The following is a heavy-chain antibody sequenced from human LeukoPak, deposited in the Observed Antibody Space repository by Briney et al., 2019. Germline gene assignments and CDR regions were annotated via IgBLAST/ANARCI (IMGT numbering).Heavy chain of an antibody. CDR3: ASRSHHYYYGMDV. Sequence: ASVKVSCKASGYTFTGYYMYWVRQAPGQGLEWMGWINPNSGGTNYAQKFQGRVTMTRDSSISTAYMELSRLRSDDTAVYYCASRSHHYYYGMDVWGQGTTVTVSS. CDR2: INPNSGGT. CDR1: GYTFTGYY. V-gene: IGHV1-2*02. J-gene: IGHJ6*02.